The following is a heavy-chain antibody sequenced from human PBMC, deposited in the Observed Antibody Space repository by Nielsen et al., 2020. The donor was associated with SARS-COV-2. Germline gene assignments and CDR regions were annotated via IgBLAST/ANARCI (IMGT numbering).Heavy chain of an antibody. J-gene: IGHJ6*02. D-gene: IGHD3-10*01. CDR3: ARDDYGSGSYLKGFYYYGMDV. V-gene: IGHV3-23*01. CDR2: ISGSGGST. Sequence: VRQAPGKGLEWVSAISGSGGSTYYADSVKGRFTISRDNSKNTLYLQMNSQRAEDTAVYYCARDDYGSGSYLKGFYYYGMDVWGQGTTVTVSS.